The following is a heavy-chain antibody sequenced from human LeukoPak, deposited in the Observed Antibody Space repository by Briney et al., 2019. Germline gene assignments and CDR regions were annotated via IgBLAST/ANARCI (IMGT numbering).Heavy chain of an antibody. CDR2: INNDGSST. CDR3: SDFDY. V-gene: IGHV3-74*03. Sequence: GGSLRLSCTVSGFTVSSNSMSWVRQAPGKGLVWVAQINNDGSSTMYADSVKGRFTISRDNAKNTLYLQMNSLRAEDTAVYYCSDFDYWGQGTLVTVSS. J-gene: IGHJ4*02. CDR1: GFTVSSNS.